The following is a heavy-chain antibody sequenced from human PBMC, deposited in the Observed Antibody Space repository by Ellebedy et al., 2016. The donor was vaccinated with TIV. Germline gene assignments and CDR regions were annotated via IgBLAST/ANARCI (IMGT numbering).Heavy chain of an antibody. Sequence: SETLSLTCAVYGGSFSGYYWSWIRQPPGKGLEWIGEINHSGSTNYNPSLKSRVTISVDTSKNQFSLKLSSVTAADTAVYYCARQSRLLWFGDRMDYFDYWGQGTLVTVSS. CDR3: ARQSRLLWFGDRMDYFDY. D-gene: IGHD3-10*01. J-gene: IGHJ4*02. V-gene: IGHV4-34*01. CDR2: INHSGST. CDR1: GGSFSGYY.